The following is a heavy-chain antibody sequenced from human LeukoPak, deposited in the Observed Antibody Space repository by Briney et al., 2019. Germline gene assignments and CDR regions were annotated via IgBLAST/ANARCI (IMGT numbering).Heavy chain of an antibody. J-gene: IGHJ6*02. Sequence: PGGSLRLSCAASGFTFSSYSMNWVRQAPGKGLEWVSSISSSSSYIYYADSVKGRFTISRDNAKNSLYLQMNSLRAEDTAVYYCARDLKTVPYYYYGMDVWGQGTTVTVS. D-gene: IGHD4-17*01. CDR3: ARDLKTVPYYYYGMDV. CDR2: ISSSSSYI. V-gene: IGHV3-21*01. CDR1: GFTFSSYS.